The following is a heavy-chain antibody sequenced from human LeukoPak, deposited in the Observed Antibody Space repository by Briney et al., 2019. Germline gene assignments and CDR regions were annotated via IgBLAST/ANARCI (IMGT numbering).Heavy chain of an antibody. D-gene: IGHD6-19*01. Sequence: PGGSLRRSCAASGFTFNSYAMSWVRQAPGKGLEWVSAISGSGGSTYYADSVKGRFTISRDNSKNTLYLQMNSLRAEDTAVYYCAKDRRRGSSGWYYFDYWGQGTLVTVSS. CDR3: AKDRRRGSSGWYYFDY. CDR1: GFTFNSYA. V-gene: IGHV3-23*01. CDR2: ISGSGGST. J-gene: IGHJ4*02.